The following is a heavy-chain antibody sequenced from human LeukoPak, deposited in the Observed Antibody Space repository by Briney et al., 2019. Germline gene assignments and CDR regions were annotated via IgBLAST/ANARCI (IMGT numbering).Heavy chain of an antibody. CDR3: VRDIQWRFDP. CDR2: ISTNKGNT. CDR1: GYIFTSYG. V-gene: IGHV1-18*01. D-gene: IGHD2-8*01. J-gene: IGHJ5*02. Sequence: ASVKVSCKASGYIFTSYGISWVRQAPGQGLEWMGWISTNKGNTNYAQRLQGRVTMTTDTSTSTAYMELRSLRSDDTAIYYCVRDIQWRFDPWGQGTLVTISS.